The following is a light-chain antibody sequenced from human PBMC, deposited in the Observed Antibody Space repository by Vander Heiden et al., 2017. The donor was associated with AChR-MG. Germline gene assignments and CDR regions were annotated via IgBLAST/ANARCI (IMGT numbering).Light chain of an antibody. V-gene: IGLV3-21*02. CDR3: QVWESSSAHSV. Sequence: SSVLTQAPSVSVAPGQTARITCGGNNIGSKHVHWYQQRPGQAPVLVVFYSSRRPSGIPERFSGSNSGNTATLTISRVEAGDEADYYCQVWESSSAHSVFGTATKVTVL. J-gene: IGLJ1*01. CDR1: NIGSKH. CDR2: YSS.